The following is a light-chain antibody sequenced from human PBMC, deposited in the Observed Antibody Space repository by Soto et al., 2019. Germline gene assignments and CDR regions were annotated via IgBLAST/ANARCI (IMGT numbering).Light chain of an antibody. CDR3: QQYNKSFMYS. J-gene: IGKJ2*01. CDR2: GAT. CDR1: QTVSNNY. V-gene: IGKV3-20*01. Sequence: EIVLTQSPGTLSLSPGERATLSCRASQTVSNNYLAWYQQKPGQAPRLLIYGATSRATGIPDRFGGSGSGTDITLTISRLEPEGFAVYYCQQYNKSFMYSFGQGTNLEIK.